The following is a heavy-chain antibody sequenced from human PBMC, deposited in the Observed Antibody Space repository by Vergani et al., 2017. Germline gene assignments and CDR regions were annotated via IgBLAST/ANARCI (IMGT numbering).Heavy chain of an antibody. D-gene: IGHD3-10*01. CDR3: ARATRPHYYGSGSSFDY. J-gene: IGHJ4*02. CDR2: IIPIFGTA. V-gene: IGHV1-69*01. CDR1: GGTFSSYA. Sequence: QVQLVQSGAEVKKPGSSVKVSCKASGGTFSSYAISWVRQAPGQGLEWMGGIIPIFGTATYAQKFQGRVTITADEATSTAYMELSSLRSEDTAVYYCARATRPHYYGSGSSFDYWGQGPLVTVSS.